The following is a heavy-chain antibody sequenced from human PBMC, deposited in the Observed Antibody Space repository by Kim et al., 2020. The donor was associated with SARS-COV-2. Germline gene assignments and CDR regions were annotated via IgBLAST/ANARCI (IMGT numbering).Heavy chain of an antibody. Sequence: GGSLRLSCAASGFTFSSYSMNWVCQAPGKGLEWVSSISSSSSYIYYADSVKGRFTISGYNAKNSLYLQMNSLRAEDTAVYYCARSPPGGGGYNSCYWGQRTLVTVSS. D-gene: IGHD5-12*01. V-gene: IGHV3-21*01. J-gene: IGHJ4*02. CDR1: GFTFSSYS. CDR3: ARSPPGGGGYNSCY. CDR2: ISSSSSYI.